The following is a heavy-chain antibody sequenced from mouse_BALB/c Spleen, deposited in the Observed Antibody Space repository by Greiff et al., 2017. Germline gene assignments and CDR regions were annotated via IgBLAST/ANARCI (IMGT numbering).Heavy chain of an antibody. J-gene: IGHJ4*01. CDR3: ARGGGYDRDYYAMDY. V-gene: IGHV14-3*02. CDR1: GFNIKDTY. CDR2: IDPANGNT. Sequence: EVQLQQSGAELVKPGASVKLSCTASGFNIKDTYMHWVKQRPEQGLEWIGRIDPANGNTKYDPKFQGKATITADTSSNTAYLQLSSLTSEDTAVYYCARGGGYDRDYYAMDYWGQGTSVTVSS. D-gene: IGHD2-2*01.